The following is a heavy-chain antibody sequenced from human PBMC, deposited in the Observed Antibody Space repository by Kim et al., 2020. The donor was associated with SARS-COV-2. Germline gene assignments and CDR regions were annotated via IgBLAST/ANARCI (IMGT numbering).Heavy chain of an antibody. CDR3: AKERPHNYDSGSSQVDY. V-gene: IGHV3-23*01. CDR2: IGGRGNNI. CDR1: GFTFDNYA. D-gene: IGHD3-10*01. J-gene: IGHJ4*02. Sequence: GGSLRLSCAASGFTFDNYAMTWVRQAPGKGLQWVSTIGGRGNNIYYADSVKGRFTISRDNSKNTLYLQMNSLRAEDTAVYYCAKERPHNYDSGSSQVDYWGQGTLVTVSS.